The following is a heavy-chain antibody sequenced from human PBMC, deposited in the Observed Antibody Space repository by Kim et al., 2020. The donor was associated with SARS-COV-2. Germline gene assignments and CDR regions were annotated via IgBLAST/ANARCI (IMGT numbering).Heavy chain of an antibody. CDR3: ARTYSNRWYYWEY. Sequence: SETLSLTCSVSGVSISGYYWSWIRQSPGKGLEWIGDMDYNGNTKYNPTLKSRDTISGDTSKKMFSLTLTSVTEADTAVYYCARTYSNRWYYWEYWGQVTL. J-gene: IGHJ4*02. CDR2: MDYNGNT. D-gene: IGHD6-13*01. CDR1: GVSISGYY. V-gene: IGHV4-59*13.